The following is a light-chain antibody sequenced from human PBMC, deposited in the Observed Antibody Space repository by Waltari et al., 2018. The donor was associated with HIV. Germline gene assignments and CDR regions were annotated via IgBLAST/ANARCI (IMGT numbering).Light chain of an antibody. Sequence: SYELTQPPAVSVSPGQTARITCSGDALPKQYAYWYQQKSGQAPLLVIYKDSERPSGIPERISGSSSGKTVTLTITGVQAEDEADYYCQSADTSGDYVVFGGGTKLTV. V-gene: IGLV3-25*03. J-gene: IGLJ2*01. CDR2: KDS. CDR1: ALPKQY. CDR3: QSADTSGDYVV.